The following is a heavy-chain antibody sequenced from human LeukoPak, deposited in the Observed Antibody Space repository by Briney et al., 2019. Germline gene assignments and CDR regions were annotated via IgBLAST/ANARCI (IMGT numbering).Heavy chain of an antibody. CDR3: ARRELLGYSYGLRTFNL. J-gene: IGHJ3*01. CDR2: IYSGGIYNDGTT. D-gene: IGHD5-18*01. Sequence: GGSLRLSCAASGFTVSSNYMSWVRQAPGKGLEWVSVIYSGGIYNDGTTNYGDSVKGRFTISRDNSKNTLYLQMNSLRAEDTAVYYCARRELLGYSYGLRTFNLWRQATTVTVAS. CDR1: GFTVSSNY. V-gene: IGHV3-66*04.